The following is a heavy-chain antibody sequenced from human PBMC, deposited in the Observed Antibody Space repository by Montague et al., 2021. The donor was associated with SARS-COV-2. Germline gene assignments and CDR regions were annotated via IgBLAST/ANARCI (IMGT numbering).Heavy chain of an antibody. D-gene: IGHD3-22*01. Sequence: SLRLSYAASGFTFDDYVMYWVRQPPGKGLEWVSLISGDGGKTYYADSVKGRFTTSRDNGKNSLYLQMNSLGTEDTALYHCAKGTYFYDSSGYYPESHYSYFDGMGVWGQGTTVTVSS. CDR1: GFTFDDYV. CDR2: ISGDGGKT. CDR3: AKGTYFYDSSGYYPESHYSYFDGMGV. V-gene: IGHV3-43*02. J-gene: IGHJ6*02.